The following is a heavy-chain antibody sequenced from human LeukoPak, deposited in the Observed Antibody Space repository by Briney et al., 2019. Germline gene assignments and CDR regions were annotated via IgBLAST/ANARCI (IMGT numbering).Heavy chain of an antibody. V-gene: IGHV4-59*08. D-gene: IGHD6-13*01. CDR3: ARRTAAGNYFDY. CDR2: IYYSGST. J-gene: IGHJ4*02. CDR1: GGSISCYY. Sequence: PSETLSLTCTVSGGSISCYYWSWIRQPPGKGLEWIGYIYYSGSTNYNPSLKSRVTISVDTSKNQFSLKLSSVTAADTAVYYCARRTAAGNYFDYWGQGTLVTVSS.